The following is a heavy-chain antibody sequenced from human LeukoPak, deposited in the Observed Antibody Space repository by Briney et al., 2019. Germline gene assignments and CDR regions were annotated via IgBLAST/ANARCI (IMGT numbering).Heavy chain of an antibody. J-gene: IGHJ4*02. D-gene: IGHD3-3*01. V-gene: IGHV3-49*04. CDR1: GFTFGDYA. Sequence: PGRSLRLSCTASGFTFGDYAMSWVRQAPGKGLEWVGFIRSKAYGGTTEYAASVKGRFTISRDDSKSIAYLQMNSLKTEDTAVYYCTGDYDFWSGYSHYWGQGTLVTVSS. CDR3: TGDYDFWSGYSHY. CDR2: IRSKAYGGTT.